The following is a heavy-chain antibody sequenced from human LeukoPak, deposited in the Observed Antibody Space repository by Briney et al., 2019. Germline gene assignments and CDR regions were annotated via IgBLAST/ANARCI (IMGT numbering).Heavy chain of an antibody. CDR2: ISSSSSYI. D-gene: IGHD6-13*01. Sequence: EGSLRLSCAASGFTFSSYNMNWVRQAPGKGLEWVSSISSSSSYIYYADSVKGRFTISRDNAKNSLYLQMNSLRAEDTAVYYCARDGTAVGINYDYWGQGTLVTVSS. CDR1: GFTFSSYN. J-gene: IGHJ4*02. V-gene: IGHV3-21*04. CDR3: ARDGTAVGINYDY.